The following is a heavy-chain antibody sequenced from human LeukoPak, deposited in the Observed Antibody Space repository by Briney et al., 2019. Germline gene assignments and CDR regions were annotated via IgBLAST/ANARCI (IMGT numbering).Heavy chain of an antibody. Sequence: RASVKVSCKASGYTFTSYYMHWVRQAPGQGLEWMGVINPSGGSTSYAQKFQGRVTMTRDTSTSTVYMELSSLRSEDTAVYYCARVTPDYYDSSGYYPFDYWGQGTLVTVSS. D-gene: IGHD3-22*01. CDR3: ARVTPDYYDSSGYYPFDY. CDR2: INPSGGST. J-gene: IGHJ4*02. CDR1: GYTFTSYY. V-gene: IGHV1-46*01.